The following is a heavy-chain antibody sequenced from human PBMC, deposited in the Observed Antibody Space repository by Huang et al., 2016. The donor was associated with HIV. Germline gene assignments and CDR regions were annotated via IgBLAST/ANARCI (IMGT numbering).Heavy chain of an antibody. CDR1: GFSLSTSGVG. V-gene: IGHV2-5*02. CDR2: IYWDDDN. CDR3: AHRRGYYYDSSGYLGGDAFDI. D-gene: IGHD3-22*01. J-gene: IGHJ3*02. Sequence: QITLKESGPTLVKPTQTLTLTCTFSGFSLSTSGVGVGWIRQPPGKALEWLELIYWDDDNSYSPYLKSRLTITKDTSKNQVVLTMTNMDPVDTATYYCAHRRGYYYDSSGYLGGDAFDIWGQGTMVTVSS.